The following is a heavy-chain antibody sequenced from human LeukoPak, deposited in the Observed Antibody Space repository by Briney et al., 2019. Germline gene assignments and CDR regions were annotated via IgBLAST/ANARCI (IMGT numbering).Heavy chain of an antibody. J-gene: IGHJ3*02. V-gene: IGHV1-2*02. CDR1: GYTFTGYY. D-gene: IGHD6-19*01. CDR2: INPNSGGT. CDR3: ARGFKSSGWYHYDAFDI. Sequence: ASVKVSCKASGYTFTGYYMHWVRQAPGQGLEWMGWINPNSGGTNYAQKFQGRVTMTRDTSISTAYMELSRLRSDDTAVYYCARGFKSSGWYHYDAFDIWGQGTMVTVSS.